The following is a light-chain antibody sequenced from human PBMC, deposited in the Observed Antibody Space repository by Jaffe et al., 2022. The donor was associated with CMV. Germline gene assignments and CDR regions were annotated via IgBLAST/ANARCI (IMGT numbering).Light chain of an antibody. J-gene: IGLJ3*02. V-gene: IGLV4-69*01. CDR2: VKSDGSH. Sequence: QLVLTQSPSASASLGASVKLTCTLSTGHSTYAIAWHQQQPQKGPRFLMKVKSDGSHNRGDGIPDRFSGSSSGAERYLTISSLQSEDEAAYYCQTWATGIRVFGGGTKVTVL. CDR3: QTWATGIRV. CDR1: TGHSTYA.